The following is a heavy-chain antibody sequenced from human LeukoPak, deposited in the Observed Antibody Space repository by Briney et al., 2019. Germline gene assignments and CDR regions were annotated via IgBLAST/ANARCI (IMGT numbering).Heavy chain of an antibody. V-gene: IGHV1-2*04. Sequence: GASVKVSCKASGYTFTSYYMHWVRQAPGQGLEWMGIINPNSGGTNYAQKFQGWVTMTRDTSISTAYMELSRLRSDDTAVYYCARDSGPLWFGESIDAFDIWGQGTMVTVSS. CDR2: INPNSGGT. J-gene: IGHJ3*02. CDR3: ARDSGPLWFGESIDAFDI. CDR1: GYTFTSYY. D-gene: IGHD3-10*01.